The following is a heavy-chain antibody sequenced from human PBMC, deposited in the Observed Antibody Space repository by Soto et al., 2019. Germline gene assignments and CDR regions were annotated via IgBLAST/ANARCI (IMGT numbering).Heavy chain of an antibody. Sequence: ASVKVSCKASGYTFTSYAMHWVRQAPGQRLEWMGWINAGNGNTKYSQKFQGRVTITRDTFASTAYMELSSLRSEDTAVYYCASSSSPENGYFDYWGQGTLVTGSS. CDR2: INAGNGNT. CDR3: ASSSSPENGYFDY. CDR1: GYTFTSYA. V-gene: IGHV1-3*01. J-gene: IGHJ4*02. D-gene: IGHD6-6*01.